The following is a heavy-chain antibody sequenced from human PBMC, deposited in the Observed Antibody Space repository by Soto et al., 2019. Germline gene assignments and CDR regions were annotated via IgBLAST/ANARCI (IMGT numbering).Heavy chain of an antibody. CDR2: IKSKTDGGTT. J-gene: IGHJ6*02. CDR3: TTDFADFWSGATDV. V-gene: IGHV3-15*07. Sequence: KLGGSLRLSCAASRFSFSNNGKQWVRQAPGKGLEWVGRIKSKTDGGTTDYAAPVKGRFTISRDDSKNTLYLQMNSLKTEDTAVYYCTTDFADFWSGATDVWGQGTTVTVSS. CDR1: RFSFSNNG. D-gene: IGHD3-3*01.